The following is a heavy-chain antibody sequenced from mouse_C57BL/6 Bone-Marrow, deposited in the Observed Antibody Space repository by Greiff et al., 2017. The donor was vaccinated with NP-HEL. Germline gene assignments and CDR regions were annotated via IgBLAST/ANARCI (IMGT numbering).Heavy chain of an antibody. V-gene: IGHV1-69*01. CDR3: AKEDYDYPYYDMDY. J-gene: IGHJ4*01. Sequence: QVQLQQPGAELVMPGASVKLSCKASGYTFTSYWMHWVKQRPGQGLEWIGEIDPSDSYTNYNQKFKGKSTLTVDKSSSTAYMQLSSLTSEDSADYYGAKEDYDYPYYDMDYWGQGTSVTVAS. CDR2: IDPSDSYT. CDR1: GYTFTSYW. D-gene: IGHD2-4*01.